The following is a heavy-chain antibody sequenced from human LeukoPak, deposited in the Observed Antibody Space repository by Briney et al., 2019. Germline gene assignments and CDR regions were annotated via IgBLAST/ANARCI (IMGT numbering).Heavy chain of an antibody. V-gene: IGHV1-2*02. D-gene: IGHD5-12*01. CDR3: ASARYSGHEPFDF. Sequence: VASVRVSCKASGYTLSDYFMHWVRPAPGQGREWMGWINPNTNGINYAQKFQGRVIITRDTSINTAYMELRSLTSDDTAIYYCASARYSGHEPFDFWGQGTLVTVST. CDR1: GYTLSDYF. CDR2: INPNTNGI. J-gene: IGHJ4*02.